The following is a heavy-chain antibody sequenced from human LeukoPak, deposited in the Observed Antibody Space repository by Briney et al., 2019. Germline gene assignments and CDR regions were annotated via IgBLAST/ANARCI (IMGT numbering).Heavy chain of an antibody. CDR3: AREGYVWGSYRPTDNWFDP. Sequence: GGSLRLSCAASGFTFSSYWMSWVRQAPGKGLEWVANIKQDGSEKYYVDSVKGRFTNSRDNAKNSLYLQMNSLRAEDTAVYYCAREGYVWGSYRPTDNWFDPWGQGTLVTVSS. V-gene: IGHV3-7*01. CDR1: GFTFSSYW. J-gene: IGHJ5*02. CDR2: IKQDGSEK. D-gene: IGHD3-16*02.